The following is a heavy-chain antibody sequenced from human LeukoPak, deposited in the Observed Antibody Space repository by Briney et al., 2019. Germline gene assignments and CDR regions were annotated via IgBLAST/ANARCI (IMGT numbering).Heavy chain of an antibody. V-gene: IGHV3-20*04. D-gene: IGHD1-7*01. CDR1: GFTFDDYG. J-gene: IGHJ5*02. CDR3: ARVGNYNWSNNWFGP. CDR2: INWNGGST. Sequence: GGSLRLSCAASGFTFDDYGMSWVRQAPGKGLEWVSGINWNGGSTGYGDSVKGRFTISRDNAKNSLYLQMNSLRAEDTALYYCARVGNYNWSNNWFGPWGQGTLVTVSA.